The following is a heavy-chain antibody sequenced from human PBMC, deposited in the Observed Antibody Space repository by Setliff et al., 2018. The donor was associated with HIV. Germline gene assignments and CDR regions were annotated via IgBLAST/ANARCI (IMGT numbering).Heavy chain of an antibody. CDR1: GGSITGHY. D-gene: IGHD2-21*01. Sequence: SETLSLTCTVSGGSITGHYWSWIRQPPGKGLEWIGYIHYSGNTNYNPSLKSRVTISVDTSKNQFSLKLSSVTAADTAVYYCARHDCGGDCPWDYWGQGTLVTVSS. V-gene: IGHV4-59*11. CDR3: ARHDCGGDCPWDY. CDR2: IHYSGNT. J-gene: IGHJ4*02.